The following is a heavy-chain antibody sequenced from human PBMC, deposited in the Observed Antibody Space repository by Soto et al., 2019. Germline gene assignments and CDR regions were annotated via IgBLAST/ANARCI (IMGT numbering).Heavy chain of an antibody. D-gene: IGHD2-2*01. V-gene: IGHV4-39*07. CDR2: IYYSGST. Sequence: SETLSLTCTVSGGSISSSSYYWGWIRQPPGKGLEWIGSIYYSGSTYYNPSLKSRVTISVDTSKNQFSLKLSSVTAADTAVYYCASIVLVPAAFEYDYWGQGTLVTVSS. CDR1: GGSISSSSYY. CDR3: ASIVLVPAAFEYDY. J-gene: IGHJ4*02.